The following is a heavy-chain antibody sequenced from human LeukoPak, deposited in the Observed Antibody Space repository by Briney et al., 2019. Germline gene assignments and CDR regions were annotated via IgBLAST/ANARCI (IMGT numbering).Heavy chain of an antibody. V-gene: IGHV3-9*01. CDR3: AKDISTGYSSSWYKGAFDY. D-gene: IGHD6-13*01. Sequence: PGRSLRLSCAASGFTFDDYAKHWVRQAPGKGLEWVSGISWNSGTIGYADSVKGRFTISRDNVKNSLYLQMNSLRPEDTALYYCAKDISTGYSSSWYKGAFDYWGQGILVTVSS. J-gene: IGHJ4*02. CDR1: GFTFDDYA. CDR2: ISWNSGTI.